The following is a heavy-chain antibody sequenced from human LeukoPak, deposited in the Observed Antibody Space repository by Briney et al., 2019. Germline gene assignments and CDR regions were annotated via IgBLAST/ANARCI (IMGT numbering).Heavy chain of an antibody. CDR3: AKDLYDILSMYNFDY. Sequence: GGSLRLSCAASGFTLGDNWMSWVRQAPGKGLEWVSTISGSGGTTYYADSVKGRFTISRDNSKNTLYLQMNSLRAEDTAVYYCAKDLYDILSMYNFDYWGQGTLVTVSS. V-gene: IGHV3-23*01. CDR2: ISGSGGTT. CDR1: GFTLGDNW. D-gene: IGHD3-9*01. J-gene: IGHJ4*02.